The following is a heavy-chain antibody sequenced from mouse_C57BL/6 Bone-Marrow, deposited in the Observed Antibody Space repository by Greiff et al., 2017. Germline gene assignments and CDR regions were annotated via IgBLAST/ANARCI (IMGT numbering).Heavy chain of an antibody. J-gene: IGHJ1*03. CDR1: GFTFSDYG. V-gene: IGHV5-15*04. CDR3: ARLGYYGSSYGYFDV. CDR2: ISNLAYSI. Sequence: EVKVEESGGGLVQPGGSLKLSCAASGFTFSDYGMAWVRQAPRKGPEWVAFISNLAYSIYYADTVTGRFTISRENAKNTLYLEMSSLRSEDTAMYYCARLGYYGSSYGYFDVWGTGTTVTVSS. D-gene: IGHD1-1*01.